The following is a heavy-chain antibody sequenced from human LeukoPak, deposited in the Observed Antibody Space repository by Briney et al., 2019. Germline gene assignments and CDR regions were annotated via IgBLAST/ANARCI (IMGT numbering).Heavy chain of an antibody. CDR2: IYTSGTT. D-gene: IGHD1-26*01. CDR1: GFTVSSDY. CDR3: ARGGSYFFSVDY. V-gene: IGHV3-53*01. J-gene: IGHJ4*02. Sequence: GGSLRLSCAASGFTVSSDYMSWVRQAPGKGLEWVSIIYTSGTTHYADSVKGRFTISRDNSKNTLYLQMNSLRAEDTAVYYCARGGSYFFSVDYWGQGTLVTVSS.